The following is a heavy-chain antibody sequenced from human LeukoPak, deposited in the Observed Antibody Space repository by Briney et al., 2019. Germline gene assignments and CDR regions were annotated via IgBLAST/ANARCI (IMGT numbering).Heavy chain of an antibody. CDR1: GYTFTSYD. CDR2: MNPNSGNT. D-gene: IGHD6-13*01. V-gene: IGHV1-8*01. J-gene: IGHJ4*02. CDR3: ARDPDSSSWYREGYFDY. Sequence: WASVKVSCKASGYTFTSYDINWVRQATGQGLEWMGWMNPNSGNTGYAQKFQGRVTMTRNTSISTAYMELSSLRSEDTAVYYCARDPDSSSWYREGYFDYWGQGTLVTVSS.